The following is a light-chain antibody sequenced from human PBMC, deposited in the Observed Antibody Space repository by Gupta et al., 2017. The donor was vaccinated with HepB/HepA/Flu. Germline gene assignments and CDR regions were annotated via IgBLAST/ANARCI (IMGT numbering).Light chain of an antibody. J-gene: IGKJ2*01. CDR1: QSISSY. Sequence: DIQMTQSPSSLPASVGDRVTITCRASQSISSYLNWYQQKPGKAPQLLIYAASSLQSGVSSRFSGSGARTDFTLTISRLQPEDFATYYCQQSYSTPYTFGQGTKLEIK. CDR2: AAS. CDR3: QQSYSTPYT. V-gene: IGKV1-39*01.